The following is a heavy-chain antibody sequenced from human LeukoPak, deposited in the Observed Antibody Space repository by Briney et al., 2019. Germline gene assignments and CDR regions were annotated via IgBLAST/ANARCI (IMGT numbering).Heavy chain of an antibody. V-gene: IGHV4-59*01. J-gene: IGHJ4*02. D-gene: IGHD6-19*01. CDR1: GASISSYY. CDR2: IYYSGNT. CDR3: ARAGIAWSFDY. Sequence: SETLSLTCTVSGASISSYYWSWIRQPPGKGLEWIAYIYYSGNTNYNPSLKSRVTISVDTSKNQLSLKLSSVTAADTAVYFCARAGIAWSFDYWGQGTLVTVS.